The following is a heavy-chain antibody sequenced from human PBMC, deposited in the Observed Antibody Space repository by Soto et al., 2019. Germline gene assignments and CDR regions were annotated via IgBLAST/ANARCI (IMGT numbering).Heavy chain of an antibody. CDR1: GGRVSSTIAS. CDR3: AREVPYSSSWFDAFDI. D-gene: IGHD6-13*01. CDR2: TYYRSKWYN. Sequence: QSLSLPCHNSGGRVSSTIASCKWLRQSAWRGLEWLGRTYYRSKWYNDYAVSVKSRITINPETPKNQFSLQLNSVTPEDTAVYYCAREVPYSSSWFDAFDIWGQGTMVTVSS. V-gene: IGHV6-1*01. J-gene: IGHJ3*02.